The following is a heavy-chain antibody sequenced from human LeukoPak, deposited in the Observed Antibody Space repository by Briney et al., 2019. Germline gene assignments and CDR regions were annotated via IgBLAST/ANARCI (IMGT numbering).Heavy chain of an antibody. CDR1: GFXFINYA. J-gene: IGHJ4*02. D-gene: IGHD2/OR15-2a*01. V-gene: IGHV3-23*01. CDR3: AREGAIGANNRLRTDF. Sequence: GALRLSCGASGFXFINYAMNWVRPAPGKGLEWVSIISSSGDSTDYADSVKGRFTISRDNSRNTLYLQMNSLRAEDTAIYYCAREGAIGANNRLRTDFWGQGTLVTVSS. CDR2: ISSSGDST.